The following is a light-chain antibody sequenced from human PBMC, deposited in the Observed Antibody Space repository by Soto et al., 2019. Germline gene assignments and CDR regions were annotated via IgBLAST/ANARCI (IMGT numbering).Light chain of an antibody. V-gene: IGLV2-14*01. CDR3: SSFTTDSTYV. CDR2: EVS. CDR1: SSDVGASNY. Sequence: QSALTQPASVSGSPGQSITISCTGTSSDVGASNYVSWYQQHPGKVPKLIIYEVSNRPSGVSDRFSGSKSGNTASLTISGLQAEDEGDYYCSSFTTDSTYVFGTGTKVTVL. J-gene: IGLJ1*01.